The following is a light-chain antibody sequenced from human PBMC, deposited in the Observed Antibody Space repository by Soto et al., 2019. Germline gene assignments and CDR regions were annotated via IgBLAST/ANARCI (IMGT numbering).Light chain of an antibody. V-gene: IGKV1-27*01. Sequence: IRVTHSPASLSLYIGDRVTITCRASQGISNFLAWYQHRPGKTPKLLIYAASTLQLGVPSHFSGSGSGTDFTLTISSLQPEDVAPYYCQSYKSAPWRFGHGSKVDI. CDR1: QGISNF. CDR2: AAS. J-gene: IGKJ1*01. CDR3: QSYKSAPWR.